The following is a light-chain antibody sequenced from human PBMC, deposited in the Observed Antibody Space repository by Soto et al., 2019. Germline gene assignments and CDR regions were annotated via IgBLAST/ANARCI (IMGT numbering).Light chain of an antibody. Sequence: DIVLTQSPGSLSSSPGERVTLSCRASQSVSNRYLAWYQHRPGQAPRLLIRGTSSRASGVPDRFSASGAGTDFILTISRVEPEDFAIYYCQQYGSSITFGGGTKVDIK. CDR1: QSVSNRY. V-gene: IGKV3-20*01. CDR2: GTS. J-gene: IGKJ4*01. CDR3: QQYGSSIT.